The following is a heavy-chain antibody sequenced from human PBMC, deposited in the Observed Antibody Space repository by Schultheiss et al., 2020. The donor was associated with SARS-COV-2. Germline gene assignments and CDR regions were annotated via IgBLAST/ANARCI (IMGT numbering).Heavy chain of an antibody. J-gene: IGHJ4*02. CDR2: INSDGSST. D-gene: IGHD5-24*01. V-gene: IGHV3-74*01. CDR3: AKDIAGDGYNYSDY. Sequence: GGSLRLSCAASGFTFSSYSMNWVRQAPGKGLEWVSRINSDGSSTSYADSVKGRFTISRDNAKNTLYLQMNSLRAEDTALYYCAKDIAGDGYNYSDYWGQGTLVTVSS. CDR1: GFTFSSYS.